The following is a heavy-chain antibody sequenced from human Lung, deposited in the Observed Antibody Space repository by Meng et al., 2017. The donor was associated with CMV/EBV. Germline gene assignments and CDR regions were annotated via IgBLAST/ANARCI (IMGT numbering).Heavy chain of an antibody. CDR2: ISGTTDYI. V-gene: IGHV3-21*06. CDR3: TRGVFDY. Sequence: GGSLRLSCATSGFTFSDYGMNWVRQAPGKGLEWVVLISGTTDYIYYADSIKGRFTVSRDDAKNALYLQMNNLRAEDTALYYCTRGVFDYWGQGARVTVAS. J-gene: IGHJ4*02. CDR1: GFTFSDYG.